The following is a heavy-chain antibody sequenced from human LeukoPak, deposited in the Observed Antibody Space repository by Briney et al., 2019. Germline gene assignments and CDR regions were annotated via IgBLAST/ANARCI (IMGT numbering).Heavy chain of an antibody. Sequence: SVKVSCKASGGTFSSYAISWVRQAPGQGLEWMGRIISILGIANYAQKFQGRVTITADKSTSTAYMELSSLRSEDTAVYYCARLTGYSSGYHDYWGQGTLVTVSS. CDR3: ARLTGYSSGYHDY. CDR1: GGTFSSYA. J-gene: IGHJ4*02. D-gene: IGHD6-19*01. CDR2: IISILGIA. V-gene: IGHV1-69*04.